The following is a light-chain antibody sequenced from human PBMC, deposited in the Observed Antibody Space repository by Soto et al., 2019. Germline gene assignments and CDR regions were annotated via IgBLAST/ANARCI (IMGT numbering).Light chain of an antibody. V-gene: IGLV2-14*01. J-gene: IGLJ2*01. CDR2: EIS. Sequence: QSALTQPASVSGSPGQSITISCTGTSSDVGGYSYVSWYQQRPGKAPKLLIYEISVRPSGVSNRFSGSNSDNTASLTISGPRAEEETAYYCSSYSTTGTVFFGGGPRLTVL. CDR1: SSDVGGYSY. CDR3: SSYSTTGTVF.